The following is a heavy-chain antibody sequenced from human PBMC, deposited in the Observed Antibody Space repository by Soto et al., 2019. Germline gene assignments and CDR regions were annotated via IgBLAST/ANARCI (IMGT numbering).Heavy chain of an antibody. CDR1: GGSISSSNW. CDR3: AKCITALGPIDY. D-gene: IGHD6-6*01. CDR2: IYHSGST. V-gene: IGHV4-4*02. J-gene: IGHJ4*02. Sequence: SETLSLTCAVSGGSISSSNWWSWVRQPPGKGLESIGEIYHSGSTNYNPSLKSRVTISVDKSKNQFSLKLSSVTAADTAVYYCAKCITALGPIDYWGQGTLVTVSS.